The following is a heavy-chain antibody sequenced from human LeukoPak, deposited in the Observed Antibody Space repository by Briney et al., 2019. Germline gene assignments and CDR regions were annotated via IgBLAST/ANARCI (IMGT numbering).Heavy chain of an antibody. J-gene: IGHJ4*02. V-gene: IGHV4-59*01. Sequence: SETLSLTCTVSGGSISSYYWSWIRQPPQKGLEWIGYIHYSGATNYNPSLKSRVTISVDTSKNHFSLQLSSVTAADTAVYYCARGAGSSGGYKGLYSDYWGQGTLVTVSS. CDR2: IHYSGAT. CDR1: GGSISSYY. CDR3: ARGAGSSGGYKGLYSDY. D-gene: IGHD1-26*01.